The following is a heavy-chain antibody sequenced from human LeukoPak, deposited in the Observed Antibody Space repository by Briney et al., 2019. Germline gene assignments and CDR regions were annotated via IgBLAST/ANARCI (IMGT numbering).Heavy chain of an antibody. CDR1: VYTFTSSD. D-gene: IGHD6-25*01. CDR3: ARGRSGLAAAGTYDF. CDR2: INPKSGRT. J-gene: IGHJ4*02. V-gene: IGHV1-8*01. Sequence: GASVKVSCKASVYTFTSSDINWVRQATGQGLEWMGWINPKSGRTGYAKKFQDRVSMTMNTSISTAYMEVSSLRLDDTAVYYCARGRSGLAAAGTYDFWGQGTLITVSS.